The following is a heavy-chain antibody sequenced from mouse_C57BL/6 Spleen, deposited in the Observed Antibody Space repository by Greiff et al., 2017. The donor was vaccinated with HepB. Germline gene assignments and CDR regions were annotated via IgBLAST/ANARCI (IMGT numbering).Heavy chain of an antibody. Sequence: QVQLQQPGAELVKPGASVKLSCKASGYTFTSYWMQWVKQRPGQGLEWIGEIDPSDSYTNYNQKFKGKATLTVDTSSSTAYMQLSSLTSEDSAVYYCARSTTVVAPWWFDVWGTGTTVTVSS. CDR3: ARSTTVVAPWWFDV. D-gene: IGHD1-1*01. CDR2: IDPSDSYT. CDR1: GYTFTSYW. V-gene: IGHV1-50*01. J-gene: IGHJ1*03.